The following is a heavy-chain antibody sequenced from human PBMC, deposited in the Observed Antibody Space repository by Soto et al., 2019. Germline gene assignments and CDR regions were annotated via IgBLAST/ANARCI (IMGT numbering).Heavy chain of an antibody. CDR2: IWYDGSNK. CDR1: GFTFSSYG. J-gene: IGHJ2*01. CDR3: ARDCYYCGGDCHSGYWYFDL. V-gene: IGHV3-33*01. Sequence: QVQLVESGGGVVQPGRSLRLSCAASGFTFSSYGMHWVRQAPGKGLEWVAVIWYDGSNKDYVDSLKGRFTISRDNSKNTLYSQMNRLGGEDPAVYYFARDCYYCGGDCHSGYWYFDLWGRGTLVTVSS. D-gene: IGHD2-21*02.